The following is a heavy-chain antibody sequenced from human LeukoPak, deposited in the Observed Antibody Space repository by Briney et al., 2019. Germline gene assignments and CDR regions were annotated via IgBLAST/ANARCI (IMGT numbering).Heavy chain of an antibody. V-gene: IGHV4-39*07. D-gene: IGHD3-3*01. CDR1: GGSISSSSYY. J-gene: IGHJ3*02. CDR2: IYYSGST. CDR3: ARDDFDYNDLVSVIHI. Sequence: SETLSLTCTVSGGSISSSSYYWGWIRQPPGKGLEWIGSIYYSGSTYYNPSLKSRVTISVDTSKNQFSLKLSSVTAADTAVYYCARDDFDYNDLVSVIHIWGQGTMVTVSS.